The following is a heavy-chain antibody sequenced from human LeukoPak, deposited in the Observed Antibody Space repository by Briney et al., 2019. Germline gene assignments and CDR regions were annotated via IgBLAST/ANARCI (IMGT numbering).Heavy chain of an antibody. Sequence: ASVKVSCKASGGTFSSYAISWVRQAPGQGLEWMGWINAGNGNTKYSQKFQGRVTITRDTSASTAYMELSSLRSEDTAVYYCARDPSGRWELPTDYWGQGTLVTVSS. CDR2: INAGNGNT. J-gene: IGHJ4*02. CDR3: ARDPSGRWELPTDY. D-gene: IGHD1-26*01. CDR1: GGTFSSYA. V-gene: IGHV1-3*01.